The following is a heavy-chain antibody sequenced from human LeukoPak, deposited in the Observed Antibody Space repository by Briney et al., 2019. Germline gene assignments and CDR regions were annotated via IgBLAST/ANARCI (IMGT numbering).Heavy chain of an antibody. J-gene: IGHJ4*02. D-gene: IGHD1-26*01. V-gene: IGHV3-7*05. CDR3: VRRIAGATGDY. CDR2: INQDGSEK. Sequence: RSGGSLRLSCAASGFTFTSYWMSWVRQSPGKGLVWVANINQDGSEKYYVDSVKGRFTISRDNAKNSVYLQVNSLRAEDTAVYYCVRRIAGATGDYWGQGTLVTVSS. CDR1: GFTFTSYW.